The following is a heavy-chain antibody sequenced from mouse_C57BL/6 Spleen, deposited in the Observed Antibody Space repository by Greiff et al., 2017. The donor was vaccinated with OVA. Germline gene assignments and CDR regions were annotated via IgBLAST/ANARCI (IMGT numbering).Heavy chain of an antibody. Sequence: EVQLQQSGPELVKPGASVKLSCKASGYTFTDYNMHWVKQSHGKSLEWIGYINPNNGGTSYNQKFKGKATLTVNKSSSTAYMELSSLTSEDSAVYYCARPYVNSAGFAYWGQGTLVTVAA. V-gene: IGHV1-22*01. CDR1: GYTFTDYN. CDR2: INPNNGGT. CDR3: ARPYVNSAGFAY. D-gene: IGHD2-1*01. J-gene: IGHJ3*01.